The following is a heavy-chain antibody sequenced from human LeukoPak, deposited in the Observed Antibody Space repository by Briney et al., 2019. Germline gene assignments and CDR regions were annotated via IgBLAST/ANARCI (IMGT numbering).Heavy chain of an antibody. Sequence: SQTLSLTCAISGDSVSSNSVAWHWIRQSPSRGLEWLGRTYYRTKWNNDYAVSVKSRIIIKPDTSKNQFSLQLSSVTPEDAAVYYCARTIALKEGIAAMNHWAQGTLVTVSS. V-gene: IGHV6-1*01. CDR1: GDSVSSNSVA. CDR2: TYYRTKWNN. D-gene: IGHD6-13*01. CDR3: ARTIALKEGIAAMNH. J-gene: IGHJ4*02.